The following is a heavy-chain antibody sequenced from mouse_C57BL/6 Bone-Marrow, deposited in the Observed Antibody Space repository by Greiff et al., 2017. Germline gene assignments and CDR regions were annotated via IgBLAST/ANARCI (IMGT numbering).Heavy chain of an antibody. J-gene: IGHJ3*01. CDR1: GFTFSDYY. V-gene: IGHV5-12*01. D-gene: IGHD2-5*01. CDR2: ISNGGGST. CDR3: ARHRDYSNFIAY. Sequence: VQLKESGGGLVQPGGSLKLSCAASGFTFSDYYMYWVRQTPEKRLEWVAYISNGGGSTYYPDTVKGRFTISRDNAKNTLYLQMSRLKSEDTAMYYCARHRDYSNFIAYWGQGTLVTVSA.